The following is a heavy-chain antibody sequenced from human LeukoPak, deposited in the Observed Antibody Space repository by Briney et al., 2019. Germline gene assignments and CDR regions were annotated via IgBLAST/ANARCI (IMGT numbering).Heavy chain of an antibody. Sequence: ASVKVSCKASGYTFIGHYMHWVRQAPGQGLECMGWSNPNSGGTNYAQKFLGRVTMTRDTSISTAYMELSSLRSDDRAVYYCARDFMVRGVTTPDYWGQGTLVTVSS. D-gene: IGHD3-10*01. J-gene: IGHJ4*02. V-gene: IGHV1-2*02. CDR3: ARDFMVRGVTTPDY. CDR2: SNPNSGGT. CDR1: GYTFIGHY.